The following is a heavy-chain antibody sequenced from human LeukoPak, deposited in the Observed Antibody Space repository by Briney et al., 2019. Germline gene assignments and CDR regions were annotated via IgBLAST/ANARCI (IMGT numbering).Heavy chain of an antibody. Sequence: ASVKVSCKASGYIFTGQYIHWVRQAPGQGPEWMGRINPENGGTDYAKKFKGRVAMTRDTSISTAYMDLTRLRSDDSAVYHCARDRGWDASDIWGQGTLVTVSS. CDR2: INPENGGT. CDR1: GYIFTGQY. J-gene: IGHJ3*02. CDR3: ARDRGWDASDI. V-gene: IGHV1-2*06. D-gene: IGHD3-10*01.